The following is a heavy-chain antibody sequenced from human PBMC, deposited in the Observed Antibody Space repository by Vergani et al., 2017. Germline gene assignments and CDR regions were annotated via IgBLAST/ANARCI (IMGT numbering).Heavy chain of an antibody. CDR1: GFTFNHYA. D-gene: IGHD6-6*01. V-gene: IGHV3-23*01. J-gene: IGHJ5*02. CDR2: IRGSGGST. CDR3: AKDLGTSSGGGWFDP. Sequence: EVQLLESGGDLVQPGGSLRLSCAASGFTFNHYAMNWVRQAPGKGLEWVSGIRGSGGSTYYAGSVKVRFTISRDNAKNSLYLQMNSLRAEDTALYYCAKDLGTSSGGGWFDPWGQGTLVTFSS.